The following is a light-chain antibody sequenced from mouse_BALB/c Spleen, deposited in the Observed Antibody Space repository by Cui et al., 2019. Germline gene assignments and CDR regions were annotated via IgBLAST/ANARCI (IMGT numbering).Light chain of an antibody. CDR1: PRQSY. Sequence: QIVLTQSPTILSASPGEKVTITCSASPRQSYMHWFQQKPGTSPKLWIYSTSNLASGVPARFSGSRSGTSYSLTISRMEAEDAATYYCQQRSSYPYTLGGGTKLEIK. J-gene: IGKJ2*01. CDR2: STS. CDR3: QQRSSYPYT. V-gene: IGKV4-57*01.